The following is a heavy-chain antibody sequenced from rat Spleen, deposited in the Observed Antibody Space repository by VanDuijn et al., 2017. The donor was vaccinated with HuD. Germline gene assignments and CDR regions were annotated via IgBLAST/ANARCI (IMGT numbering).Heavy chain of an antibody. V-gene: IGHV2-41*01. D-gene: IGHD1-12*03. CDR3: ARDWHYDGYSGWFAY. Sequence: QVQLKESGPGLVQPSQTLSLTCTVAGFSLTNYNVHWVRQPPGMGLEWMGVIWNTGGTRYNSALKSRLSISKDTSKRQVFLKRNSLQTEDTATYYCARDWHYDGYSGWFAYWGQGTSVTVSS. CDR2: IWNTGGT. CDR1: GFSLTNYN. J-gene: IGHJ4*01.